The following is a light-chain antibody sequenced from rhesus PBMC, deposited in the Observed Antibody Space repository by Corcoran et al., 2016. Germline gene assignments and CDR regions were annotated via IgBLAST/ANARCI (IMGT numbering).Light chain of an antibody. V-gene: IGKV1-32*02. CDR2: SAK. CDR1: QGIGSD. CDR3: QRGNGNPRS. Sequence: DIQMSQSPSSLSVSVGVSVTITCRATQGIGSDLNWYQQKPGKAPKLLIYSAKNLPSGVPSRFSGRGSGTEFTLTISSLQPEDFATYYCQRGNGNPRSFGQGTKVEIK. J-gene: IGKJ1*01.